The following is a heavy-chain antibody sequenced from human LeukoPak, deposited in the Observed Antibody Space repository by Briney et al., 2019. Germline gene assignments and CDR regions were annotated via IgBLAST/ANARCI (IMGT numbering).Heavy chain of an antibody. J-gene: IGHJ4*02. Sequence: SGGSLRLSCSASGFTFSNYWMSWVRQAPGKGLEWVANIKKDESEKYYVDSVKGRFTISRDNAKSSLYPQMNSLRAEDTAVYYCARALDSSSSRYQAFEEWGQGTLVTVSS. D-gene: IGHD2-2*01. CDR3: ARALDSSSSRYQAFEE. CDR1: GFTFSNYW. CDR2: IKKDESEK. V-gene: IGHV3-7*01.